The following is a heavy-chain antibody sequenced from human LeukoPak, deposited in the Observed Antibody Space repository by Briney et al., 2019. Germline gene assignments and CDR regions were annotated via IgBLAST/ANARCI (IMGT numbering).Heavy chain of an antibody. V-gene: IGHV4-39*07. CDR1: GGSISSSSYY. CDR3: ARESRYYYYMDV. Sequence: SETLSLTCTVSGGSISSSSYYWGWIRQPPGKGLEWIGSIYYSGSTYYNPSLKSRVTISVDTSKNQFSLKLSSVTAVDTAVYYCARESRYYYYMDVWGKGTTVTVSS. CDR2: IYYSGST. J-gene: IGHJ6*03.